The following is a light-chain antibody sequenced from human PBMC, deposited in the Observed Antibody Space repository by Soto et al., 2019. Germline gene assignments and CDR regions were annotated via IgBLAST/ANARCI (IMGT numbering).Light chain of an antibody. CDR2: DVS. CDR3: SSYTSSSTRV. CDR1: SSDVGGYNY. Sequence: QSVLTQPASVSGPPGQSITISCTGTSSDVGGYNYVSWYQQHPGKAPKLMIYDVSNWPSGVSSRFSGSKSGNTASLSISGLQAEDEADYYCSSYTSSSTRVFGTGPKVPVL. V-gene: IGLV2-14*01. J-gene: IGLJ1*01.